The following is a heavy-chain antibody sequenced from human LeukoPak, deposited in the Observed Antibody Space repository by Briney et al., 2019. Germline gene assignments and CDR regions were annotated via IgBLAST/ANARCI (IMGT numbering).Heavy chain of an antibody. CDR2: ISSSSSYI. CDR3: ARDRGLYYYGSVIDV. CDR1: GFSYSDYA. V-gene: IGHV3-21*01. Sequence: GGSLRLSRVASGFSYSDYATNGVRQAPGKGLEWVSSISSSSSYIYYADSVKGRLTNSRDNAKNSLYLQMNSLGAEDTAVYYCARDRGLYYYGSVIDVWGQGTTVTVSS. J-gene: IGHJ6*02. D-gene: IGHD3-10*01.